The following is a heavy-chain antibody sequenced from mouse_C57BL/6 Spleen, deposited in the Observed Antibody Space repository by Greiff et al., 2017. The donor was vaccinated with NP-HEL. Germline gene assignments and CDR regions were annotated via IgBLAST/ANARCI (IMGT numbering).Heavy chain of an antibody. CDR2: INPNNGGT. D-gene: IGHD2-3*01. J-gene: IGHJ2*01. Sequence: VQLQQSGPELVKPGASVKISCKASGYTFTDYYMNWVKQSHGKSLEWIGDINPNNGGTSYNQKFKGKATLTVDKSSSTAYMELRSLTSEDSAVYYCARSMRLLDYWGQGTTLTVSS. V-gene: IGHV1-26*01. CDR1: GYTFTDYY. CDR3: ARSMRLLDY.